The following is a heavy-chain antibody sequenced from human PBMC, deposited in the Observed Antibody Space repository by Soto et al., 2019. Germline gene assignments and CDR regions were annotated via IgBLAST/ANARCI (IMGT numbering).Heavy chain of an antibody. J-gene: IGHJ6*02. CDR1: GLPVSTNY. CDR2: IYNDGKT. V-gene: IGHV3-53*01. Sequence: GSLRLSCAASGLPVSTNYMSWVRQAPGKGLEWVSVIYNDGKTYYADSVKGRFTISRDASKNTLHLQMDSLRDEDTAVYYCVRHLSSGQNYGMDVWGQGTTVTVSS. D-gene: IGHD3-10*01. CDR3: VRHLSSGQNYGMDV.